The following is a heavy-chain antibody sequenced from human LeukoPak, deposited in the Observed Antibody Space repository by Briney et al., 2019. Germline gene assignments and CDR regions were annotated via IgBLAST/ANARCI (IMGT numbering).Heavy chain of an antibody. Sequence: TGGSLRLSCTASGFTFSNYWMSWVRQTPEKGLEWVANIKQDGSEKVYLDSVKGRFTISRDNAQTSLYLHMNSLRAEDTAVYYCARDPYSSSWSYGMDVWGQGTTVTLS. D-gene: IGHD6-13*01. V-gene: IGHV3-7*05. CDR1: GFTFSNYW. J-gene: IGHJ6*02. CDR3: ARDPYSSSWSYGMDV. CDR2: IKQDGSEK.